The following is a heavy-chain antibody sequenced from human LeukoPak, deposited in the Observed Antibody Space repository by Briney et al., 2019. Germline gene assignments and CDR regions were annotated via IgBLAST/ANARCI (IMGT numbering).Heavy chain of an antibody. CDR1: GFTFSSYA. Sequence: PGGSLRLSRAASGFTFSSYAMSWVRQAPGKGLEWVSAISGSGGSTYYADSVKGRFTISRDNSKNTLYLQMNSLRAEDTAVYYCASMVYAIQNNKFDYWGQGTLVTVSS. J-gene: IGHJ4*02. CDR3: ASMVYAIQNNKFDY. V-gene: IGHV3-23*01. CDR2: ISGSGGST. D-gene: IGHD2-8*01.